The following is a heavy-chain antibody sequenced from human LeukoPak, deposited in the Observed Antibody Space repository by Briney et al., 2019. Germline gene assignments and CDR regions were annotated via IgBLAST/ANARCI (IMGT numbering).Heavy chain of an antibody. D-gene: IGHD3/OR15-3a*01. V-gene: IGHV3-23*01. Sequence: GGSLRLSCSTSGFTFSGYAMTWVRQAPGKGLEWVSAISGSGANTYYADSVRGRFTISRDDSKNTLYLQVNSLRAEDTAVYYCAKVGLIFENTHFYNDYWGQGTLVTVSS. J-gene: IGHJ4*02. CDR3: AKVGLIFENTHFYNDY. CDR1: GFTFSGYA. CDR2: ISGSGANT.